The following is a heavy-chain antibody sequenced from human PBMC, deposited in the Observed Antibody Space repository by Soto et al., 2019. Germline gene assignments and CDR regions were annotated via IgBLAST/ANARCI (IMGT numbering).Heavy chain of an antibody. CDR2: IYYSGST. D-gene: IGHD6-6*01. Sequence: SETLSLTCTVSGGAISSGGYYWSWIRQHPGKGLEWIGYIYYSGSTYYNPSLKSRVTISVDTSKNQFSLKLSSVTAADTAVHYCAREDYSSSSSFYYGMDVWGQGTTVTVSS. J-gene: IGHJ6*02. CDR3: AREDYSSSSSFYYGMDV. CDR1: GGAISSGGYY. V-gene: IGHV4-31*03.